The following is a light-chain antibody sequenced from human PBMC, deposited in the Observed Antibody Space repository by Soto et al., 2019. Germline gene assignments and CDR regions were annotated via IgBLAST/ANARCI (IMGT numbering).Light chain of an antibody. J-gene: IGKJ4*01. Sequence: DIQMTQSPSTLSASVGDRVTITCRASQSISSWLAWYQQKPGKAPKLLIYDASSLESGVPSRFSGSGSGTEFTLTISSLQPDDFATYYCKQYNSYSLTFGGGTXVDIK. CDR2: DAS. V-gene: IGKV1-5*01. CDR1: QSISSW. CDR3: KQYNSYSLT.